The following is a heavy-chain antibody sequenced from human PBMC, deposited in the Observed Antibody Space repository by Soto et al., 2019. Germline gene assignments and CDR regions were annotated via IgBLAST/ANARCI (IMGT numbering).Heavy chain of an antibody. Sequence: GGSLRLSCAASGFTFSYYYMSWIRQAPGKGLEWVSYISSSSSYTNYADSVKGRFTISRDNAKNSLYLQMNSLRAEDTAVYYCARVAHETIFGVVTGDYFDYWGQGTLVTVSS. D-gene: IGHD3-3*01. J-gene: IGHJ4*02. CDR2: ISSSSSYT. CDR1: GFTFSYYY. CDR3: ARVAHETIFGVVTGDYFDY. V-gene: IGHV3-11*06.